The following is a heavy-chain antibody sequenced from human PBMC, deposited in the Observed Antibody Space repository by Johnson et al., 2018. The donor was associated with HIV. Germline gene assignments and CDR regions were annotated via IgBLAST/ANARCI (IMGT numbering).Heavy chain of an antibody. D-gene: IGHD5-18*01. J-gene: IGHJ3*02. CDR1: GFTFSSYA. V-gene: IGHV3-30*14. Sequence: QVQLVESGGGVVQPGRSLRLSCAASGFTFSSYAMHWVRQAPGKGLEWVAVISYDGTNEYYADSVKGRLTISRDNSKNTVYLQMNSLRAEDTAVYYCACGYTYGHDAFDIWGQGTMVTVSS. CDR2: ISYDGTNE. CDR3: ACGYTYGHDAFDI.